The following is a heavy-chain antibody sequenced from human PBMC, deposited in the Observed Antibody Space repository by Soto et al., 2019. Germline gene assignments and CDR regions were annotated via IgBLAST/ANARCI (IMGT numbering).Heavy chain of an antibody. CDR1: GYTFTSYA. Sequence: QVQLVQSGAEVKKPGSSVKLSCTASGYTFTSYAVHWVRQVPGQRLEWVGWINPGKGYTKYSQNFQGRVTLTRDTSASTAYMELSSLRSEDTGVYFCARDQRFCRDTTCYLGGWGQGTLVTFSS. D-gene: IGHD2-2*01. CDR3: ARDQRFCRDTTCYLGG. J-gene: IGHJ4*02. CDR2: INPGKGYT. V-gene: IGHV1-3*01.